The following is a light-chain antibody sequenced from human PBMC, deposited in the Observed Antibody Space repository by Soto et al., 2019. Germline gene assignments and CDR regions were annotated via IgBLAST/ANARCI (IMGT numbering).Light chain of an antibody. V-gene: IGLV6-57*02. CDR3: QSYDWV. CDR2: EDN. J-gene: IGLJ6*01. Sequence: NFMLTQPHSVSESPGKTVTISCTGSSGSIASNYVQWYQQRPGSAPTTVIYEDNQRPSGVPDRVSGSIDSSSNSASLTISGLKTEDEADYYCQSYDWVFGSGTQLTVL. CDR1: SGSIASNY.